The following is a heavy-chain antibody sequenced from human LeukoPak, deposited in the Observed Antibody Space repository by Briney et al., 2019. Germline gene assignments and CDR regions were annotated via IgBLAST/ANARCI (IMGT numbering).Heavy chain of an antibody. CDR3: ARGLWFGGFDP. J-gene: IGHJ5*02. V-gene: IGHV4-61*01. CDR2: IYYSGST. D-gene: IGHD3-10*01. CDR1: GGSVSSGSHY. Sequence: SETLSLTCTVSGGSVSSGSHYWSWTRQPPGKGLEWIGYIYYSGSTNYNPSLKSRVTISVDTSKNQLSLKLNSVTAADTAVYYCARGLWFGGFDPWGQGTLVTVSS.